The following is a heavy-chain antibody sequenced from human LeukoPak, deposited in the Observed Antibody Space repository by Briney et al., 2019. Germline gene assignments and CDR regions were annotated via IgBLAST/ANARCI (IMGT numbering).Heavy chain of an antibody. CDR1: GGSISSYY. J-gene: IGHJ4*02. V-gene: IGHV4-4*07. CDR2: IYTSGST. Sequence: SETLSLTCTVSGGSISSYYWSWIRQPAGKGLEWIGRIYTSGSTNYNPSLKSRVTISVDTSKNQFSLKLSSVTAADTAVYYCARLDIVVVPAAPFDHWGQGTLVTVSS. D-gene: IGHD2-2*01. CDR3: ARLDIVVVPAAPFDH.